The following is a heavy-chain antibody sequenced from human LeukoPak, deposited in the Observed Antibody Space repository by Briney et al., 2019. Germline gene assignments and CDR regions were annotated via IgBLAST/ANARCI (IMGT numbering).Heavy chain of an antibody. J-gene: IGHJ4*02. CDR2: ISAYNGNT. V-gene: IGHV1-18*01. D-gene: IGHD6-13*01. Sequence: ASVKVSCKASGYTFTSYGISWVRQAPGQGLEWMGWISAYNGNTNFAQKLQGRVTMTTDTSTSTAYMDLRSLRSDDTAVYYCARDQAATDTQVRFCLDWGQGTLVTVSS. CDR3: ARDQAATDTQVRFCLD. CDR1: GYTFTSYG.